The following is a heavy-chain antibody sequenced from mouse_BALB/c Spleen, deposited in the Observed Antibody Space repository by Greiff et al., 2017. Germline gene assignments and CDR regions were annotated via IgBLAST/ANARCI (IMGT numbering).Heavy chain of an antibody. CDR3: ARSFITTDGCFAY. Sequence: EVKLMESGGGLVQPGGSLRLSCATSGFTFTDYYMSWVRQPPGKALEWLGFIRNKANGYTTEYSASVKGRFTISRDNSQSILYLQMNTRRAEDSATYYCARSFITTDGCFAYWGQGTLVTVSA. J-gene: IGHJ3*01. V-gene: IGHV7-3*02. CDR1: GFTFTDYY. CDR2: IRNKANGYTT. D-gene: IGHD1-1*01.